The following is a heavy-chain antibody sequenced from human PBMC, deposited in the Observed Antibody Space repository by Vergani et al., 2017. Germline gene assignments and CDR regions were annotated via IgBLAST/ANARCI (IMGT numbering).Heavy chain of an antibody. D-gene: IGHD3-10*01. J-gene: IGHJ3*02. Sequence: QVQLVQSGAEVKKPGSSVKVSCKASGGTFSSYAISWVRQAPGQGLEWMGGISAYNGNTNYAQKLQGRVTMTTDTSTSTAYMELRSLRSDDTAVYYCARDESYYYGSGSRWAFDIWGQGTMVTVSS. CDR2: ISAYNGNT. V-gene: IGHV1-18*01. CDR3: ARDESYYYGSGSRWAFDI. CDR1: GGTFSSYA.